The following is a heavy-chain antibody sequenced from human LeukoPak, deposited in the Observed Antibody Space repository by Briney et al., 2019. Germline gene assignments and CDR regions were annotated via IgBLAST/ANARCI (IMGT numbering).Heavy chain of an antibody. Sequence: GESLKISCKGSGYSFTSYWISWVRQMPGKGLEWMGRIDPSDSYTNYSPSFQGHVTISADKSISTAYLQWSSLKASDTAMYYRASKYSSGWYETHYYGMDVWGKGTTVTVSS. CDR3: ASKYSSGWYETHYYGMDV. CDR1: GYSFTSYW. V-gene: IGHV5-10-1*01. CDR2: IDPSDSYT. D-gene: IGHD6-19*01. J-gene: IGHJ6*04.